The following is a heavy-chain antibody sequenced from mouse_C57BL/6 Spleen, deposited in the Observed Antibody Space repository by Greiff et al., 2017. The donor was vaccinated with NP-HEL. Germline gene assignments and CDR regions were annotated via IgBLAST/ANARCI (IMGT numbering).Heavy chain of an antibody. D-gene: IGHD1-1*01. V-gene: IGHV1-4*01. CDR1: GYTFTSYT. J-gene: IGHJ4*01. Sequence: VQRVESGAELARPGASVKMSCKASGYTFTSYTMHWVKQRPGQGLEWIGYINPSSGYTKYNQKFKDKATLTADKSSSTAYMQLSSLTSEDSAVYYCARSLYYYGSSYKDAMDYWGQGTSVTVSS. CDR2: INPSSGYT. CDR3: ARSLYYYGSSYKDAMDY.